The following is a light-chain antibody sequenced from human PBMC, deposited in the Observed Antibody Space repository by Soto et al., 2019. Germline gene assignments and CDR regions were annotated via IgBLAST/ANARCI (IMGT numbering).Light chain of an antibody. Sequence: QSVLTQPASVSGSPGQSITISCTGTSSDVGSYNFVSWYQHYPGKAPKPLIYEVNKRPSGVPNRFSGSKSGNTASLTISGLQAEDEADYYCCSYAGSSTGVFGGGTKLTVL. CDR3: CSYAGSSTGV. CDR1: SSDVGSYNF. CDR2: EVN. V-gene: IGLV2-23*02. J-gene: IGLJ2*01.